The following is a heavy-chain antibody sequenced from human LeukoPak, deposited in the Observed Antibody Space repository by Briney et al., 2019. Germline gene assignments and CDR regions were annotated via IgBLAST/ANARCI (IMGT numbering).Heavy chain of an antibody. CDR3: AKGVAVASPYYFDY. V-gene: IGHV3-23*01. CDR2: ISGSGSST. D-gene: IGHD6-19*01. Sequence: GGSLRLSCAASGVSLSSYAMSWVRQAPGKGLEWVSAISGSGSSTYYADSVKGPFTISRDNSKNTLYLQMNSLRAEDTAVYYCAKGVAVASPYYFDYWGQGTPVTVSS. CDR1: GVSLSSYA. J-gene: IGHJ4*02.